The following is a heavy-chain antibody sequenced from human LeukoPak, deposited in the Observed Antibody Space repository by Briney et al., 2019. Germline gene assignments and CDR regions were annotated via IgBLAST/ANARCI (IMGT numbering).Heavy chain of an antibody. Sequence: PSETLTLTCTVSGDSITSYHWSWIRQPPGKGLEWIGYIHYSGSTSDNPSLKSRVTISVDTSKNQISLKLSSVTAADTAVYYCARQPGRGYCSSTSCDDYWSQGTLVTVSS. J-gene: IGHJ4*02. D-gene: IGHD2-2*01. CDR3: ARQPGRGYCSSTSCDDY. CDR2: IHYSGST. V-gene: IGHV4-59*01. CDR1: GDSITSYH.